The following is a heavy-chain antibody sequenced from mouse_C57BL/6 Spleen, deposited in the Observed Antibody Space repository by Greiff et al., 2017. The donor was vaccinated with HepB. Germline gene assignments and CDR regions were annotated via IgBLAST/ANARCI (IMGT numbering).Heavy chain of an antibody. CDR3: VRQESNYRYFDV. V-gene: IGHV10-1*01. J-gene: IGHJ1*03. D-gene: IGHD2-5*01. CDR1: GFSFNTYA. CDR2: IRSKSNNYAT. Sequence: EVKLLESGGGLVQPKGSLKLSCAASGFSFNTYAMNWVRQAPGKGLEWVARIRSKSNNYATYYADSVKDRFTISRDDSESMLYLQMNNLKTEDTAMYYCVRQESNYRYFDVWGTGTTVTVSS.